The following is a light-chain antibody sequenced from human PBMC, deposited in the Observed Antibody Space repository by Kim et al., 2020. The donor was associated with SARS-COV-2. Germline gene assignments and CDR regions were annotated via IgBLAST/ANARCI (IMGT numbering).Light chain of an antibody. CDR2: GSS. V-gene: IGKV3-15*01. CDR3: QQYNTWPYT. CDR1: QSVRTN. J-gene: IGKJ2*01. Sequence: SLSPGKSGTLSGRASQSVRTNLAWYQQRPGQAPRLLFHGSSTRATDLPARFRGSGSGTEFTLTISSLQSEDFAVYYCQQYNTWPYTFGQGTKLEI.